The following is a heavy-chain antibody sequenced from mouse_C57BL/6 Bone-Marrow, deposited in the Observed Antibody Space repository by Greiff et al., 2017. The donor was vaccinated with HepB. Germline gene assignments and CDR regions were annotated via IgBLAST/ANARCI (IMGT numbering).Heavy chain of an antibody. V-gene: IGHV14-4*01. D-gene: IGHD2-4*01. CDR1: GFNIKDDY. J-gene: IGHJ3*01. CDR3: TTEVITTEAY. CDR2: IDPENGDT. Sequence: VQLQQSGAELVRPGASVKLSCTASGFNIKDDYMHWVKQRPEQGLEWIGWIDPENGDTEYASKFQGKATITADTSSNTAYLQLSSLTSEDTAVYYCTTEVITTEAYWGQGTLVTVSA.